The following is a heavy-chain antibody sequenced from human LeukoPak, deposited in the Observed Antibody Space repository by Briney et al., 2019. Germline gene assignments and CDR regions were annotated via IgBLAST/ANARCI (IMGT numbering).Heavy chain of an antibody. CDR3: ARVRLGGDYCYYGMDV. V-gene: IGHV3-74*01. CDR2: INSDGSST. Sequence: GGSLRLSCAASGFTFSSYWMHWVRQAPGKGLVWVSRINSDGSSTSYADSVKGRFTISRDNAKNTLYLQMNSLRAEDTAVYYCARVRLGGDYCYYGMDVWGQGTTVTVSS. CDR1: GFTFSSYW. D-gene: IGHD2-21*01. J-gene: IGHJ6*02.